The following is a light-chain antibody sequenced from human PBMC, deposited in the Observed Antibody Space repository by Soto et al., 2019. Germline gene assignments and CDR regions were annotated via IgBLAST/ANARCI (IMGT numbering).Light chain of an antibody. CDR2: GSS. J-gene: IGKJ1*01. V-gene: IGKV1-16*01. Sequence: DIQLTQSPSSLSASLGDRVTITCRAGQGIISYLNWYQQKAGQAPRLLIYGSSSSLSGVPPRFSGSGSGTQFTLTITSLQPDDFATYYCQFYNSYSRTFGQGTKVDIK. CDR3: QFYNSYSRT. CDR1: QGIISY.